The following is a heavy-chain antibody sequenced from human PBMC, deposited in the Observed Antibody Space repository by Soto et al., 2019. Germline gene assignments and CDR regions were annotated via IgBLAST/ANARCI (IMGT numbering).Heavy chain of an antibody. V-gene: IGHV1-18*01. CDR3: ARVVQYQLLDYYYYYMDV. Sequence: ASVKVSCKASGYTFTSYGISWVRQAPGQGLEWMGWISAYNGNTNYAQKLQGRVTMITDTSTSTAYMELRSLRSDDTAVYYCARVVQYQLLDYYYYYMDVWGKGTTVTVSS. D-gene: IGHD2-2*01. J-gene: IGHJ6*03. CDR1: GYTFTSYG. CDR2: ISAYNGNT.